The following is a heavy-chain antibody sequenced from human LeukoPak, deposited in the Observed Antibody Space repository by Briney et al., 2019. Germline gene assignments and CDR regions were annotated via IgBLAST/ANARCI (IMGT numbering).Heavy chain of an antibody. D-gene: IGHD6-19*01. CDR1: GIPFGNNW. CDR3: AKDRRSIAVAGPYYYYYGMDV. CDR2: INSDGGGA. V-gene: IGHV3-74*01. J-gene: IGHJ6*04. Sequence: GGSLRLSCAASGIPFGNNWMHWVRQAPGKGLVWISRINSDGGGAIYADSVKGRFTVSRDNAKNTLYLQMNSLRAEDTAVYYCAKDRRSIAVAGPYYYYYGMDVWGKGTTVTVSS.